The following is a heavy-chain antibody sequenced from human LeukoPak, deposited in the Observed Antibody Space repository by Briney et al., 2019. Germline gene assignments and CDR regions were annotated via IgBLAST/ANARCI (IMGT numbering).Heavy chain of an antibody. CDR2: INHSGST. J-gene: IGHJ5*02. CDR1: GYSISSGYY. D-gene: IGHD6-13*01. V-gene: IGHV4-34*01. CDR3: ARGDSSSWYSKFDP. Sequence: PSETLSLTCAVSGYSISSGYYWSWIRQPPGKGLEWIGEINHSGSTNYNPSLKSRVTISVDTSKNQFSLKLSSVTAADTAVYYCARGDSSSWYSKFDPWGQGTLVTVSS.